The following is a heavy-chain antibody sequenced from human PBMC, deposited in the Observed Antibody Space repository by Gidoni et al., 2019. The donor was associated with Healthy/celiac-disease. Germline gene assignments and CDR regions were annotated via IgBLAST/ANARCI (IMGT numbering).Heavy chain of an antibody. D-gene: IGHD6-6*01. Sequence: EVQLVESGGGLVQPGGSLRLSCAASGFTVSSNYMSWVRQAPGKGLEWVSVIYSGGSTYYADSVKGRFTISRDNSKNTLYLQMNSLRAEDTAVYYCVVLNEYSSSSFDYWGQGTLVTVSS. J-gene: IGHJ4*02. CDR3: VVLNEYSSSSFDY. CDR2: IYSGGST. CDR1: GFTVSSNY. V-gene: IGHV3-66*02.